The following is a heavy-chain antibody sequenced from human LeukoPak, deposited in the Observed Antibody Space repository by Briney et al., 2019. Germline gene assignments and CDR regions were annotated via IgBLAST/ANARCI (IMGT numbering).Heavy chain of an antibody. V-gene: IGHV3-23*01. CDR1: GFTFSSYA. CDR2: ISGSGGST. D-gene: IGHD3-3*01. J-gene: IGHJ4*02. Sequence: PGGSLRLSCAASGFTFSSYAMSWVRQAPGKGLEWVSAISGSGGSTYYADSVKGRFTISRDNSKNTLYLQMNSLRAEDTAVYYCAKLNYDFWSGYKGTPYYFDYWGQGTLVTVSS. CDR3: AKLNYDFWSGYKGTPYYFDY.